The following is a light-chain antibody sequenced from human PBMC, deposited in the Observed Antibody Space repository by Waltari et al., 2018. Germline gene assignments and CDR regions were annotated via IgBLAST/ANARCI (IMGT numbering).Light chain of an antibody. CDR1: STNVGVYNY. CDR3: CSYAGSYTWV. CDR2: DVS. V-gene: IGLV2-11*01. Sequence: QSALTQPRSVSGSPGQSVTISCTGTSTNVGVYNYVSGYQQHPGKAPKVIIYDVSKRPSGVPDRYSGSKSGNTASLTISGLQTEDEADYYCCSYAGSYTWVFGGGTRLTVL. J-gene: IGLJ3*02.